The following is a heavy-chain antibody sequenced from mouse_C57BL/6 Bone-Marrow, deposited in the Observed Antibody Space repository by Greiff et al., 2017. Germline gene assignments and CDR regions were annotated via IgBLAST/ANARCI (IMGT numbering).Heavy chain of an antibody. CDR2: ISSGGSYT. Sequence: VQLQQSGGDLVKPGGSLKLSCAASGFTFSSYGMSWVRQTPDKRLEWVATISSGGSYTYYPDSVKGRFTISRDNAKNTLYLQMSSLKSEDTAMYYCARRWLLRTWFAYWGQGTLVTVSA. D-gene: IGHD2-3*01. CDR1: GFTFSSYG. J-gene: IGHJ3*01. V-gene: IGHV5-6*01. CDR3: ARRWLLRTWFAY.